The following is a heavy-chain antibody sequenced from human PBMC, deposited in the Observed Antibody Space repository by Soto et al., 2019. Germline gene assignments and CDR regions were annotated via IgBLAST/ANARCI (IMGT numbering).Heavy chain of an antibody. CDR3: AHSIAPRLFDC. Sequence: QITLRESGPTLVKPTQTLTLTCTFSGFSLSTSGVGVGWIRQPPGEALEWLALIYWDDDKRYSPSLNSRLTITKDTSKNQVVLAMTNMDPVDTATYYWAHSIAPRLFDCWGQGTLVTVSS. CDR1: GFSLSTSGVG. J-gene: IGHJ4*02. CDR2: IYWDDDK. V-gene: IGHV2-5*02. D-gene: IGHD2-15*01.